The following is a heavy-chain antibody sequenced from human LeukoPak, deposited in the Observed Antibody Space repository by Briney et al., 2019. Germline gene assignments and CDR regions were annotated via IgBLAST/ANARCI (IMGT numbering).Heavy chain of an antibody. V-gene: IGHV1-18*01. J-gene: IGHJ4*02. D-gene: IGHD3-3*01. CDR2: ISAYNGNT. CDR1: GYTFTSCG. CDR3: ARVYDFWSGYYFDY. Sequence: GASVKVSCKASGYTFTSCGISWVRQAPGQGLEWMGWISAYNGNTNYAQKLQGRVTMTTDTSTSTAYMELRSLRSDDTAVYYCARVYDFWSGYYFDYWGQGTLVTVSS.